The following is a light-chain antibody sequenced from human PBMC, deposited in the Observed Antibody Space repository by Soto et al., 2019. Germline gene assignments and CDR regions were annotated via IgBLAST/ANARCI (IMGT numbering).Light chain of an antibody. Sequence: DIQMTQSPSSLSASVGDRVTITCRASQGISHYLVWYQQKPGKVPKLLISAASTLQSGVPSRFSGSGSGTDFTLTISSLQLEDVATYYCQKYNGAPLTFGGGTKVEIK. CDR1: QGISHY. V-gene: IGKV1-27*01. CDR3: QKYNGAPLT. CDR2: AAS. J-gene: IGKJ4*01.